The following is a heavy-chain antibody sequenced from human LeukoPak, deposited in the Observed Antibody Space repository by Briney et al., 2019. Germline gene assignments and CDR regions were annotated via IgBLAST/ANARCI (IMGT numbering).Heavy chain of an antibody. D-gene: IGHD3-9*01. V-gene: IGHV3-21*01. J-gene: IGHJ6*04. CDR1: GFTFSSYS. CDR3: ALSSYYDILTGYYSFYYGMDV. Sequence: GGSLRLSCAASGFTFSSYSMNWVRQAPGKGLEWVSSISSSSSYIYYADSVKGRFTISRDNAKNSLYLQMNSLIAEDTAEYYCALSSYYDILTGYYSFYYGMDVWGKGTTVTVSS. CDR2: ISSSSSYI.